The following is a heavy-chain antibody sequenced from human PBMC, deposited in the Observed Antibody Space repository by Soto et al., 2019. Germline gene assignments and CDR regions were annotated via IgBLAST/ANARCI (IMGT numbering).Heavy chain of an antibody. CDR2: ISGSGGST. CDR3: AKALVRGHYYYYMDV. D-gene: IGHD3-16*02. Sequence: GGSLRLSCAASGFTFSSYAMSWVRQAPGKGLEWVSAISGSGGSTYYADSVKGRFTISRDNSKNTLYLQMNSLRAEDTAVYYCAKALVRGHYYYYMDVWGKGTTVTVSS. V-gene: IGHV3-23*01. J-gene: IGHJ6*03. CDR1: GFTFSSYA.